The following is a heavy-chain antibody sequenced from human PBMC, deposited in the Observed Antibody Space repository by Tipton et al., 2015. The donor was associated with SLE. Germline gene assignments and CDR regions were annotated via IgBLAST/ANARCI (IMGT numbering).Heavy chain of an antibody. CDR2: IYYSGST. D-gene: IGHD7-27*01. CDR3: AGGNTGEIDY. J-gene: IGHJ4*02. V-gene: IGHV4-59*01. CDR1: GGSISSYY. Sequence: TLSLTCTVSGGSISSYYWSWIRQPPGKGLEWIGYIYYSGSTNYNPSLKSRVTISVDTSKNQFSLKLSSVTAADTAVYYCAGGNTGEIDYWGQGTLVTVSS.